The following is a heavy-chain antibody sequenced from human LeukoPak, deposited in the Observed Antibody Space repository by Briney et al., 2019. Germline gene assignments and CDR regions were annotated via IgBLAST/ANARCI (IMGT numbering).Heavy chain of an antibody. CDR2: IDASGST. CDR3: ARVSSYSGSYYSSIY. D-gene: IGHD1-26*01. J-gene: IGHJ4*02. CDR1: GASVSSYY. Sequence: SETLSLTCTVSGASVSSYYWIWIRQPAGRGLEWIGRIDASGSTNYNPSLKSRVTVSVDTSKNQFSLKLSSVTAADTAVYYCARVSSYSGSYYSSIYWGQGTLVTVSS. V-gene: IGHV4-4*07.